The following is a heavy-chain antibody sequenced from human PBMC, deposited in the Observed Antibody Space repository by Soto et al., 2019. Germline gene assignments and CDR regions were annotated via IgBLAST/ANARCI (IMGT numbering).Heavy chain of an antibody. Sequence: QVQLAESGGGVVQPGRSLRLSCGASGFTFSSFGMHWVRQAPGKGLEWVAVISYDGREKDYGESVKGRFTISRDNSMDTLYLQMNSLRPEDSALYYCAKSHLYNWNYHIDFWGQGTLVAVSS. CDR2: ISYDGREK. J-gene: IGHJ4*02. V-gene: IGHV3-30*18. CDR1: GFTFSSFG. CDR3: AKSHLYNWNYHIDF. D-gene: IGHD1-7*01.